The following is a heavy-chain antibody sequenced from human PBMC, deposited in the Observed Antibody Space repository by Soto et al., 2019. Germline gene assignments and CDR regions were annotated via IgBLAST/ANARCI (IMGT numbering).Heavy chain of an antibody. CDR3: ASLSPDDYGDSGDFYY. J-gene: IGHJ4*02. CDR2: IYYSGST. Sequence: QLQLQESGPGLVKPSETLSLTCTVSGGSISSSSYYWGWIRQPPGKGLEWIGSIYYSGSTYYNPSLKSRVSISVDTSKNQFALKLSSVTAADTAVYYCASLSPDDYGDSGDFYYWGQGTLVTGSS. D-gene: IGHD4-17*01. CDR1: GGSISSSSYY. V-gene: IGHV4-39*01.